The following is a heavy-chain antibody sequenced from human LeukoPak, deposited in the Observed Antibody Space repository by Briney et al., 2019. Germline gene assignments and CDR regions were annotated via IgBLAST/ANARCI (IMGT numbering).Heavy chain of an antibody. V-gene: IGHV3-30*18. Sequence: PGRSLRLSCAASGFTFSSYGMHWVRQAPGKGLEWVAVISYDGSNKYYADSVKGRFTISRDNSKNTLYLQMNSLRAEDTAVYYCAKEGYVYDSSGIDYWGQGTLVTVSS. D-gene: IGHD3-22*01. J-gene: IGHJ4*02. CDR2: ISYDGSNK. CDR1: GFTFSSYG. CDR3: AKEGYVYDSSGIDY.